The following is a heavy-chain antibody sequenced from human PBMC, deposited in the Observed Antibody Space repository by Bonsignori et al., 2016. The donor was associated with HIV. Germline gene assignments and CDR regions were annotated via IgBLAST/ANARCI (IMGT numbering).Heavy chain of an antibody. Sequence: GESLKISCAASGFTFSSYEMNWVRQAPGKGLEWVSYISSSGSTIYYADSVKGRFTISRDNAKNSLYLQMNSLRAEDTAVYYCARDGIAAAGFRIYPYWYFDLWGRGTLVTISS. CDR2: ISSSGSTI. V-gene: IGHV3-48*03. CDR3: ARDGIAAAGFRIYPYWYFDL. J-gene: IGHJ2*01. D-gene: IGHD6-13*01. CDR1: GFTFSSYE.